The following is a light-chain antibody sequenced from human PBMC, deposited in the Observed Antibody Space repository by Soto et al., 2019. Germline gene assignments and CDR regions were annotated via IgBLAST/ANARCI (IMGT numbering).Light chain of an antibody. CDR2: DAS. J-gene: IGKJ1*01. Sequence: DIQMTQSPSTLSASVGDRVTITCRASQSISKWLAWYQQKPGKAPNLLIYDASSLESGVPSRFSGSGSGTEFTLAITSLQPDDFGTYYCQQYNSYSPETFGQGTKVDIK. CDR3: QQYNSYSPET. CDR1: QSISKW. V-gene: IGKV1-5*01.